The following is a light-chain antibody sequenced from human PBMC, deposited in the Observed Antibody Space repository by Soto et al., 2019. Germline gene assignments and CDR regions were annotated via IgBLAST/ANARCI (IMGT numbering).Light chain of an antibody. V-gene: IGLV2-14*01. J-gene: IGLJ1*01. CDR3: CSYTTTTPHV. Sequence: AALTQAASVSGAPGQSITIACTGTSSDIGGYNYVSWYQQHPGKAPKLVIYDVSNRPSGASNRFSGSKSGNTASLTISGLQAEDEADYYCCSYTTTTPHVFRPGTKVTVL. CDR2: DVS. CDR1: SSDIGGYNY.